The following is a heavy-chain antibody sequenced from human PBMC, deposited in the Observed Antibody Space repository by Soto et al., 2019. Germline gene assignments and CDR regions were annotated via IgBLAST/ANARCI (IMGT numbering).Heavy chain of an antibody. V-gene: IGHV3-23*01. D-gene: IGHD6-13*01. CDR2: ISGSGGST. CDR1: GFTFSSYA. J-gene: IGHJ6*02. Sequence: GGSLRLSCAASGFTFSSYAMSWVRQAPGKGLEWVSAISGSGGSTYYADSVKGRFTISRDNPKNTLYLQMNSLRAEDTAVYYCAKEGSSWYFYGMDVWGQGTTVTVSS. CDR3: AKEGSSWYFYGMDV.